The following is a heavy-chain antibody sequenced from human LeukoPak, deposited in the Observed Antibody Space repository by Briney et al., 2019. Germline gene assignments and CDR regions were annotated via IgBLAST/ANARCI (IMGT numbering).Heavy chain of an antibody. J-gene: IGHJ3*02. Sequence: GGSLRLSCAASRFTFEYYYIHWVRQAPGKRLEWVSGIRWNSESKGYAGSVKGRFTISRDNSKNSLYLQMNSLRPEDTALYYCAKVYGGNSHAAFDIWGQGTMVTVSS. V-gene: IGHV3-9*01. CDR1: RFTFEYYY. CDR2: IRWNSESK. CDR3: AKVYGGNSHAAFDI. D-gene: IGHD4-23*01.